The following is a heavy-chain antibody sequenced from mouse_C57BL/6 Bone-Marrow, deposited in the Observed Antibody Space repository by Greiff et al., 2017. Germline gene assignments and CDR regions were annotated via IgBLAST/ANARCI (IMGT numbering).Heavy chain of an antibody. Sequence: VQLQESGPELVKPGASVKISCKASGYAFSSSWMNWVKQRPGKGLEWIGRIYPGDGDTNYNGKFKGKATLTADKASSTAYMQLSSLTSEDSAVYFCAKGYFDVWGTGTTVTVSS. CDR2: IYPGDGDT. CDR1: GYAFSSSW. J-gene: IGHJ1*03. CDR3: AKGYFDV. V-gene: IGHV1-82*01.